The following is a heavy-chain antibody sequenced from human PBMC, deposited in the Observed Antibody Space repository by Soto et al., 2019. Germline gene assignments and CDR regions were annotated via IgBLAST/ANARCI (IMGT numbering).Heavy chain of an antibody. D-gene: IGHD2-15*01. V-gene: IGHV1-69*17. Sequence: QVQVVQSGAEVKRPGSSVKVSCESSGDTFNSYVISWVRQAPGQGLEWMGGIIPIIRVTHYAQKFQGRVTIGALSSTGTAYMALTNLAFEDTALYYCARESLGAKGAAYWGQGTLVTVSS. CDR3: ARESLGAKGAAY. J-gene: IGHJ4*02. CDR2: IIPIIRVT. CDR1: GDTFNSYV.